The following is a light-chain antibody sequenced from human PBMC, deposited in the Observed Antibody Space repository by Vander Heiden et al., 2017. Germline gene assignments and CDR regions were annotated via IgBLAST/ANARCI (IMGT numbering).Light chain of an antibody. V-gene: IGLV1-40*01. CDR3: QSYDSSRSGYV. Sequence: QSVLTQPPSVSGAPGQRVTISCTGSSSNIGAGDDVHWYKQLTGTAPKLLIYGNSNRHSGVPDRFSGSKYGTSASLAITGLQAEDEADYYCQSYDSSRSGYVFGTGTKVTVL. CDR1: SSNIGAGDD. J-gene: IGLJ1*01. CDR2: GNS.